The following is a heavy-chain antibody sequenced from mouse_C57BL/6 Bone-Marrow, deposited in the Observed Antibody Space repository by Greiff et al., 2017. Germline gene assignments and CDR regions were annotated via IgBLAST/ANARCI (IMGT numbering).Heavy chain of an antibody. Sequence: EVKLEESGPGLVKPSQSLFLTCSVTGYSITSGYYWNWIRQFPGNKLEWMGYISYDGSNNYNPSLKNRISITRNTSKNPFFLKLNSVTTEDTATYYCARDYGSSWGAWFAYWGQGTLVTVSA. J-gene: IGHJ3*01. CDR3: ARDYGSSWGAWFAY. CDR2: ISYDGSN. CDR1: GYSITSGYY. V-gene: IGHV3-6*01. D-gene: IGHD1-1*01.